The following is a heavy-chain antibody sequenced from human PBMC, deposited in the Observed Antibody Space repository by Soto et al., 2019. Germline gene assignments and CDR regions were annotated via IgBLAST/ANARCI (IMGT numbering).Heavy chain of an antibody. CDR1: RGSISSTSYY. Sequence: SETLSLTCTVSRGSISSTSYYWGWIRQPPGKGLEWIGTIYYNGATQYNPSLKSRATISVDTSKNQFSLKLSSVTAADTAVYYCAREDRSMVRETDTNWGQGTLVTVSS. CDR3: AREDRSMVRETDTN. V-gene: IGHV4-39*01. D-gene: IGHD3-10*01. CDR2: IYYNGAT. J-gene: IGHJ4*02.